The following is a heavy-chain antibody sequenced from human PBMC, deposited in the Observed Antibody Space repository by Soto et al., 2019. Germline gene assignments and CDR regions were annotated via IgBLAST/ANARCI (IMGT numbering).Heavy chain of an antibody. CDR3: ASAYSGFFSECFDL. D-gene: IGHD1-26*01. J-gene: IGHJ3*01. CDR2: IYYGGST. CDR1: GGSISSYY. Sequence: SETLSLTCTVSGGSISSYYWSWIRQPPGKGLEWIGYIYYGGSTNYNPSLKSRVTISVDTSKNQFSLILTSVTAADTGVYYCASAYSGFFSECFDLWGQGTMVTVSS. V-gene: IGHV4-59*01.